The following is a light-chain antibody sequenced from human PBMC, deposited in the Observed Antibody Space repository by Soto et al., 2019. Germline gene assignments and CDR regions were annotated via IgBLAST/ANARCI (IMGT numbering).Light chain of an antibody. V-gene: IGLV2-14*01. CDR3: SSCIGSSTLVV. CDR2: DVS. Sequence: QSALTQPASVSGSPGQSITISCTGTSSDIGGYNYVSWYQQHPGKAPKLMIYDVSARPSGVSNRFSGSKSGNTASLTISGLQAEDEADYYCSSCIGSSTLVVFGGGTKRTVL. CDR1: SSDIGGYNY. J-gene: IGLJ2*01.